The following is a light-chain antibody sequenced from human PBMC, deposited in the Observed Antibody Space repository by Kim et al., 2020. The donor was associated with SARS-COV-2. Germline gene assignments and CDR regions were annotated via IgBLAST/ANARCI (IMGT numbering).Light chain of an antibody. CDR1: QGIRKD. V-gene: IGKV1-17*01. CDR2: AAS. CDR3: LQHNSYPWT. Sequence: DIQMTQSPSSLSASVGDRVTITCRASQGIRKDLGWYQQKPGKAPKRLIYAASSLQSGVPSRFSVSGSGTEFTLTISSLQPDDFATYYCLQHNSYPWTFGQGTKVDIK. J-gene: IGKJ1*01.